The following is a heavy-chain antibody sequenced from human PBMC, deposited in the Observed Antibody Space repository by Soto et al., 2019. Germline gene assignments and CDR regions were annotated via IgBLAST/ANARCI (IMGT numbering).Heavy chain of an antibody. CDR2: ISSGSSPI. Sequence: SLRLSCAASGFTFSTYSMNWVRQAPGKGLEGDSYISSGSSPIYYADSVKGRFTISRDNAKNSLYLQMNSLRAEDTAVYYCARVYSYGDSVDRYFDNWGQGTMVTVS. CDR1: GFTFSTYS. V-gene: IGHV3-48*01. CDR3: ARVYSYGDSVDRYFDN. J-gene: IGHJ4*02. D-gene: IGHD3-10*01.